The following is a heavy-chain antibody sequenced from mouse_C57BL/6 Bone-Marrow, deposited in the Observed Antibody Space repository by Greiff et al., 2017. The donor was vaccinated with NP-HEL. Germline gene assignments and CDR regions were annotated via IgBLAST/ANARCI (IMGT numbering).Heavy chain of an antibody. CDR3: ARNYGNYVDWYFDV. CDR1: EYEFPSHD. J-gene: IGHJ1*03. CDR2: INSDGGST. V-gene: IGHV5-2*01. Sequence: DVQLVESGGGLVQPGESLKLSCESNEYEFPSHDMSWVRKTPEKRLELVAAINSDGGSTYYPDTMERRFIISRDNTKKTLYLQMSSLRSEDTALYYCARNYGNYVDWYFDVWGTGTTVTVSS. D-gene: IGHD2-1*01.